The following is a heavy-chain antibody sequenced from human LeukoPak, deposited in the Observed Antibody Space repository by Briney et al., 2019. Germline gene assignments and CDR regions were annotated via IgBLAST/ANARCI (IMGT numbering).Heavy chain of an antibody. CDR2: ISSSSSTI. CDR1: GFTFSSYS. CDR3: ARDKLPGGFDY. J-gene: IGHJ4*02. Sequence: GGSLRLSCAASGFTFSSYSMNWVRQAPGKGLEWVSYISSSSSTIYYADSVKGRFTISRDNAKNSLYLQMNSLRAEDTAVYYCARDKLPGGFDYWGQGTLVTVSS. D-gene: IGHD2-15*01. V-gene: IGHV3-48*04.